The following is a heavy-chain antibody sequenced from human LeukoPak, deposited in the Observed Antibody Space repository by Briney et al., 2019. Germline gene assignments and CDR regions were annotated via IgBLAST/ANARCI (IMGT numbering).Heavy chain of an antibody. CDR3: ASHCSSTSCYARVRWFDP. CDR2: IYYSGST. Sequence: PSETLSLTCTVSGGSISSSSYYWGWIRQPPGKGLEWIGSIYYSGSTYYNPSLKSRVTISVDTSKNQFSLKLSSVTAADTAVYYCASHCSSTSCYARVRWFDPWGQGTLVTVSS. CDR1: GGSISSSSYY. D-gene: IGHD2-2*01. J-gene: IGHJ5*02. V-gene: IGHV4-39*01.